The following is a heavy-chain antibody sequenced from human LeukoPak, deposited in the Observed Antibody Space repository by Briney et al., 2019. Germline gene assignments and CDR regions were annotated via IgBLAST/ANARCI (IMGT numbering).Heavy chain of an antibody. CDR1: GFTFSSYA. V-gene: IGHV3-23*01. J-gene: IGHJ6*02. CDR2: ISGSGGST. CDR3: ARDRRGGHPSEGSLIYYYYGMDG. D-gene: IGHD3-10*01. Sequence: GGSLRLSCAASGFTFSSYAMSWVRQAPGKGLEWVSAISGSGGSTYYADSVKGRFTISRHNSKNTLYLQMNSLRAEDTAVYYCARDRRGGHPSEGSLIYYYYGMDGWGQGTTVTVSS.